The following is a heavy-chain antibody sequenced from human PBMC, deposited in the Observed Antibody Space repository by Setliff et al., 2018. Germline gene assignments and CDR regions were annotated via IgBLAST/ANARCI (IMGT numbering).Heavy chain of an antibody. Sequence: KTSETLSLTCTVSGGSISGYYWSWIRQPPGKELEWIGYIYYTGTTNYNPSLKSRVTISVDTSKNQFSLKLSPVTAADTALYYCAKADEGPRRASGSYYPLLRFDPWGQGTLVTVSS. J-gene: IGHJ5*02. V-gene: IGHV4-59*01. CDR2: IYYTGTT. CDR1: GGSISGYY. CDR3: AKADEGPRRASGSYYPLLRFDP. D-gene: IGHD3-10*01.